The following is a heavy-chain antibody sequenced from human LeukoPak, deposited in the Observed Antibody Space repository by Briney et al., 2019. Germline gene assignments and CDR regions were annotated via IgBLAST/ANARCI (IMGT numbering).Heavy chain of an antibody. CDR1: GFSFSTYT. V-gene: IGHV3-21*01. D-gene: IGHD3-3*01. J-gene: IGHJ4*02. CDR2: ISATSSYI. CDR3: ARAHVPITIFGVVHYNDY. Sequence: PGGSLRLSCAASGFSFSTYTMNWARQAPGKGLEWVSSISATSSYIYYADSAKGRFTISRDNAKNSLFLQLNSLRVEDTAVYYCARAHVPITIFGVVHYNDYSGQGTLVTVSS.